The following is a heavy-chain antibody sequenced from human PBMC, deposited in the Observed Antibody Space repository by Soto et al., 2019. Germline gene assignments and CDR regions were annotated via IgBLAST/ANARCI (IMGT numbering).Heavy chain of an antibody. CDR1: GFSLNTSGMC. V-gene: IGHV2-70*01. CDR2: IDWDDDK. CDR3: ARIRVFGFETPMVTSFDY. Sequence: GSGPTLVNPTQTLTLTCTFSGFSLNTSGMCVSWIRQPPGKALEWLALIDWDDDKYYSTSLGTRLTISKDTSKNQVGLTMTNMDPVDTATYYCARIRVFGFETPMVTSFDYWGPGTLVTGSS. J-gene: IGHJ4*02. D-gene: IGHD5-18*01.